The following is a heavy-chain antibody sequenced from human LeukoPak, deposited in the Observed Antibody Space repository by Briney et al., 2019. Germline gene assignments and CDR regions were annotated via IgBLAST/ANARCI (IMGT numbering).Heavy chain of an antibody. J-gene: IGHJ4*02. V-gene: IGHV3-7*01. CDR1: GLTFSSHW. Sequence: GGSLRLSCAASGLTFSSHWMSWVRQAAGKGPEWVANIKQEEGEKYYVDSVKGRFTISRDNAKSSLYLQMNSLRVEDTAVYYCARDEVEGPTLFDFWGQGTLVTVSS. CDR2: IKQEEGEK. CDR3: ARDEVEGPTLFDF.